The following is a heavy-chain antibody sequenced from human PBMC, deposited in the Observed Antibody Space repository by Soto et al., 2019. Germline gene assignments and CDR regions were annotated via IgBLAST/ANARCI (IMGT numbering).Heavy chain of an antibody. CDR3: ALLHYYDSSGYYPPGPLDFDY. CDR1: GFSLSTSGVG. CDR2: IYWDDDK. D-gene: IGHD3-22*01. Sequence: SGPTLVNPTQTLTLTCTFSGFSLSTSGVGVSWIRQPPGKALEWLALIYWDDDKRYSPSLKSRLTITKDTSKNQVVLTMTNMDPVDTATYYCALLHYYDSSGYYPPGPLDFDYWGQGTLVTVSS. V-gene: IGHV2-5*02. J-gene: IGHJ4*02.